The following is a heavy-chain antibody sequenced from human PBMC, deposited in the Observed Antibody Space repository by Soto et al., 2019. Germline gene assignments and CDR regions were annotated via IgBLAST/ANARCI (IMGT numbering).Heavy chain of an antibody. D-gene: IGHD1-26*01. CDR3: ARDPVGATDGYYYGMDV. V-gene: IGHV4-30-4*01. Sequence: SETLSLTCTVSGGSISSGDYYWSWIRQPPGKGLEWIGYIYYSGSTYYNSSLKSRVTISVDTSKNQFSLKLSSVTAADTAVYYCARDPVGATDGYYYGMDVWGQGTTVTVSS. CDR2: IYYSGST. J-gene: IGHJ6*02. CDR1: GGSISSGDYY.